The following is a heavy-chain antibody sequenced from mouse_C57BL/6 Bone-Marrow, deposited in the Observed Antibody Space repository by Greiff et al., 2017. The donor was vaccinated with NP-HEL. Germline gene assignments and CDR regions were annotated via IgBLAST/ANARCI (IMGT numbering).Heavy chain of an antibody. J-gene: IGHJ3*01. V-gene: IGHV5-12*01. D-gene: IGHD1-1*01. CDR1: GFTFSDYY. CDR3: ARDYGSSAWFAY. CDR2: ISNGGGST. Sequence: DVKLVESGGGLVQPGGSLKLSCAASGFTFSDYYMYWVRQTPEKRLEWVAYISNGGGSTYYPDTVKGRFTISRDNAKNTLDLQMSRLKSEDTAMYYCARDYGSSAWFAYWGQGTLVTVSA.